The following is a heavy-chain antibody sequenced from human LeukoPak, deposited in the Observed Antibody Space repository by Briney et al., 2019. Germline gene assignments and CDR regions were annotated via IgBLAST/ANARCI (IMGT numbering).Heavy chain of an antibody. V-gene: IGHV3-21*01. J-gene: IGHJ4*02. CDR2: ISSIRNYI. CDR1: EFPFSSYS. D-gene: IGHD5-18*01. CDR3: ARLRGGYNYALGPFDY. Sequence: GGSLRLSCEASEFPFSSYSINWVRQAPGKGLEWVSSISSIRNYIYYADSVRGRFTISRDNARNSLYLQMNSLRAEDTAVYYCARLRGGYNYALGPFDYWGQGTLVTVSS.